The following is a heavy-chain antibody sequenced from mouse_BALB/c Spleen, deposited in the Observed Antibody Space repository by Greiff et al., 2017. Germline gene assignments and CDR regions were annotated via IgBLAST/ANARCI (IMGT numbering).Heavy chain of an antibody. J-gene: IGHJ3*01. Sequence: VQLQQSGAELVKPGASVKLSCTASGFNIKDTYMHWVKQRPEQGLEWIGRIDPANGNTKYDPKFQGKATITADTSSNTAYLQLSSLTSEDTAVYYCARPYDYDVAWFAYWGQGTLVTVSA. CDR1: GFNIKDTY. D-gene: IGHD2-4*01. CDR2: IDPANGNT. V-gene: IGHV14-3*02. CDR3: ARPYDYDVAWFAY.